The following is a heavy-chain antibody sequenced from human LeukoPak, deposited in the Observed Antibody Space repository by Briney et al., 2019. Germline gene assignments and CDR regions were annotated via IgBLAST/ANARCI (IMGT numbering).Heavy chain of an antibody. CDR2: FDPEDGET. CDR1: GYTFTSYY. Sequence: GASVKVSCKASGYTFTSYYMHWVRQAPGQGLEWMGGFDPEDGETIYAQKFQGRVTMTEDTSTDTAYMELSSLRSEDTAVYYCATSEWYYYDSSGYLNGFDYWGQGTLVTVSS. J-gene: IGHJ4*02. V-gene: IGHV1-24*01. D-gene: IGHD3-22*01. CDR3: ATSEWYYYDSSGYLNGFDY.